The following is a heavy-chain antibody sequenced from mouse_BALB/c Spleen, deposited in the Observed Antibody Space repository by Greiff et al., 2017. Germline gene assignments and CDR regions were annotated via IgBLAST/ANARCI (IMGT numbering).Heavy chain of an antibody. J-gene: IGHJ4*01. V-gene: IGHV2-9*02. CDR1: GFSLTSYG. D-gene: IGHD1-1*01. CDR2: IWAGGST. Sequence: LMAPSQSLSITCTVSGFSLTSYGVHWVRQPPGKGLEWLGVIWAGGSTNYNSALMSRLSISKDNSKSQVFLKMNSLQTDDTAMYYCARDLPSVVATRNYAMDYWGQGTSVTVSS. CDR3: ARDLPSVVATRNYAMDY.